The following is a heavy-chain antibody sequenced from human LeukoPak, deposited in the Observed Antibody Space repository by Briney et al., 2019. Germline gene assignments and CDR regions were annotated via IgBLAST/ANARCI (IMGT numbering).Heavy chain of an antibody. CDR2: FDPEDGET. D-gene: IGHD3-3*01. Sequence: ASVTVSCKVSGYTLTELSTHWVRQAPGKGLEWMGGFDPEDGETIYAQKFQGRVTMTEDTSTDTAYMELSSLRSEDTAVYYCATDWGLRFLEWSYWGQGTLVTVSS. J-gene: IGHJ4*02. CDR1: GYTLTELS. CDR3: ATDWGLRFLEWSY. V-gene: IGHV1-24*01.